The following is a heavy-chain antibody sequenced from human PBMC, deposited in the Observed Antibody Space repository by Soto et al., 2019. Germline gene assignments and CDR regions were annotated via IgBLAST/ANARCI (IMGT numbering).Heavy chain of an antibody. J-gene: IGHJ4*02. V-gene: IGHV3-66*01. CDR1: GFTVSSNY. D-gene: IGHD4-17*01. CDR2: IYSGGST. Sequence: GGSLRLSCAASGFTVSSNYMSWVRQAPGKGLEWVSVIYSGGSTYYADSVKGRFTISRDNSKNTLYLQMNSLRAEDTAVYYCARDKSDYGEGLDYWGQGTLVTVSA. CDR3: ARDKSDYGEGLDY.